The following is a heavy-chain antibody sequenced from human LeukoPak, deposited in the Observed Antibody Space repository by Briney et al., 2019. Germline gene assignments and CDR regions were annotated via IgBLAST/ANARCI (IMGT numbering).Heavy chain of an antibody. D-gene: IGHD6-19*01. V-gene: IGHV4-59*01. Sequence: PSETLSLTCTVSGGSISSYYWSWIRQPPGKGLEWIGYICYSGSTNYNPSLKSRVTISVDTSKNQFSLKLSSVTAADTAVYYCARSQIAVAGMDYWGQGTLVTVSP. CDR1: GGSISSYY. J-gene: IGHJ4*02. CDR2: ICYSGST. CDR3: ARSQIAVAGMDY.